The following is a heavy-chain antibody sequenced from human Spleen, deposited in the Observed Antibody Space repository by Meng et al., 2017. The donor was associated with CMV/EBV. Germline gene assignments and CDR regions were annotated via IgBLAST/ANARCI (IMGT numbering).Heavy chain of an antibody. J-gene: IGHJ6*02. Sequence: YTFTSYYMHWVRQAPGQGLEWMGIINPSGGSTSYAQKFQGRVTMTRDTSTSTVYMELSSLRSEDTAVYYCARDQLLSGYYYYGMDVWGQGTTVTVSS. V-gene: IGHV1-46*01. CDR3: ARDQLLSGYYYYGMDV. CDR1: YTFTSYY. CDR2: INPSGGST. D-gene: IGHD2-2*01.